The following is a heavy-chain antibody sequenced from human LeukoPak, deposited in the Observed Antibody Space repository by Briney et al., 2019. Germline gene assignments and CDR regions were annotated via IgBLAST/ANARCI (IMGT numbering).Heavy chain of an antibody. Sequence: GASVKVSCKASGGSFSNYAISWVRQAPGQGLEWMGEIIPIFPTAKSAQRFQGRVTIIADESTNTAYMELHSLRAEDTAVYYCARGLLRAAAGYYYYYMDVWGKGTTVTVSS. CDR3: ARGLLRAAAGYYYYYMDV. CDR1: GGSFSNYA. V-gene: IGHV1-69*13. CDR2: IIPIFPTA. J-gene: IGHJ6*03. D-gene: IGHD6-13*01.